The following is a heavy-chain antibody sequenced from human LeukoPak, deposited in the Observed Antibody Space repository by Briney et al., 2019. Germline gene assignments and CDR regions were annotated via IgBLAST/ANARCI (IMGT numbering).Heavy chain of an antibody. V-gene: IGHV3-53*01. CDR3: ARGLTYYYYMDV. CDR2: IYSGGST. Sequence: GGSLRLSCAASGFTVSSNYMSWVRQAPGKGLEWVSVIYSGGSTYYADSVKGRFTISRDNSKNTLYLQMNSLRAEDTAVYYCARGLTYYYYMDVWGKGTTATVSS. J-gene: IGHJ6*03. CDR1: GFTVSSNY.